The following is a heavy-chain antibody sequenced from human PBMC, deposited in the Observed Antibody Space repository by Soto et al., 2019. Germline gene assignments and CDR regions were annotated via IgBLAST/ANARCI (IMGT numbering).Heavy chain of an antibody. Sequence: GGSLRLSCAASGFTFSSYWMSWFRQAPGKGLEWVANLKQDGSENFYADSVKGRFTISRDNAKNLLFLQVQSPRADDTAVYYCARIFGCSSTSCYAGVGYFDFWGQGALVTVSS. D-gene: IGHD2-2*01. CDR3: ARIFGCSSTSCYAGVGYFDF. CDR2: LKQDGSEN. V-gene: IGHV3-7*01. J-gene: IGHJ4*02. CDR1: GFTFSSYW.